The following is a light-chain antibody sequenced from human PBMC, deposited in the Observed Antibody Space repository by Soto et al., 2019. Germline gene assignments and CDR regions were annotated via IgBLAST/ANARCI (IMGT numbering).Light chain of an antibody. CDR3: QQYDTSPPLT. CDR1: QSVSSSY. CDR2: GAS. J-gene: IGKJ1*01. Sequence: EIVLTQSPGTLSLSPGERATLSCRASQSVSSSYLAWYQQKPGQAPRLLIYGASSRATGIPDWFSGSGSGTDFTLTISRLEPEDFAVYYCQQYDTSPPLTFGQGTKVEI. V-gene: IGKV3-20*01.